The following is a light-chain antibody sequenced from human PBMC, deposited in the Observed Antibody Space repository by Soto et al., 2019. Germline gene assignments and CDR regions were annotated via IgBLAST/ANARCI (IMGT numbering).Light chain of an antibody. J-gene: IGKJ5*01. CDR1: QSVSSNY. V-gene: IGKV3-20*01. CDR2: GAS. Sequence: ESVLKQSPGTLSLSKGERDTLPRRASQSVSSNYLAWYQQKPGQAPRLVIYGASSRATGIPDRFSGSGSGTDFTLTISRLEPEDFAVYYCQQYGSSPPITFGQGTRLEIK. CDR3: QQYGSSPPIT.